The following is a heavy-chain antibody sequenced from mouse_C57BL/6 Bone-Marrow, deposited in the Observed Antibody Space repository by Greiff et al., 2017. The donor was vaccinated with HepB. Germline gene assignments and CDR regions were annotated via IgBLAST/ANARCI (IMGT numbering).Heavy chain of an antibody. D-gene: IGHD1-1*01. CDR2: ISSGGDYI. V-gene: IGHV5-9-1*02. CDR3: TRDRYYGSRGYWYFDV. J-gene: IGHJ1*03. CDR1: GFTFSSYA. Sequence: EVQGVESGEGLVKPGGSLKLSCAASGFTFSSYAMSWVRQTPEKRLEWVAYISSGGDYIYYADTVKGRFTISRDNARNTLYLQMSSLKSEDTAMYYCTRDRYYGSRGYWYFDVWGTGTTVTVSS.